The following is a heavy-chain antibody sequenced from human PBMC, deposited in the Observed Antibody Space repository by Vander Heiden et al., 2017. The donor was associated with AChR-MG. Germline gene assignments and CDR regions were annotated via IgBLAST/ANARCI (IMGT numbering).Heavy chain of an antibody. CDR1: GGTVSSYA. D-gene: IGHD3-3*01. CDR3: AGASGYDFWSGYSLFGYYGMDV. Sequence: QVQRVQSGAEVKKPGSWVKVSCKAAGGTVSSYAISGVRQAPGQGLEWMGGIIPIFGTANYAQKFQGRVTITADKSTSTAYMELSSLRSEDTAVYYCAGASGYDFWSGYSLFGYYGMDVWGQGTTVTVSS. V-gene: IGHV1-69*06. J-gene: IGHJ6*02. CDR2: IIPIFGTA.